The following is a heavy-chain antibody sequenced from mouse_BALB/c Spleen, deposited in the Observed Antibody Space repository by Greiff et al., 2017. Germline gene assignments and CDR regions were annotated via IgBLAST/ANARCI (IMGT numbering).Heavy chain of an antibody. Sequence: VQLQQSGAELVRPGASVTLSCKASGYTFTDYEMHWVKQTPVHGLEWIGAIDPETGGTAYNQKFKGKATLTADKSSSTAYMELRSLTSEDSAVYYCTRYRVGPFAYWGQGTLVTVSA. J-gene: IGHJ3*01. V-gene: IGHV1-15*01. D-gene: IGHD2-14*01. CDR1: GYTFTDYE. CDR3: TRYRVGPFAY. CDR2: IDPETGGT.